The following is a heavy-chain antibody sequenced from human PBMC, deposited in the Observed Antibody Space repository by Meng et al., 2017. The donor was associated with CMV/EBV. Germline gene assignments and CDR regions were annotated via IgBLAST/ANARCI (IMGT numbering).Heavy chain of an antibody. Sequence: SETLSLTCAVYGGSFSGYYWSWIRQPPGKGLEWIGEINHSGSTNYNPSLKSRVTISVDTSKNQCSLKLSSVTAADTAVYYCARGFSHPRYCSSTSCYPADYYYGMDVWGQGTTVTVSS. V-gene: IGHV4-34*01. CDR2: INHSGST. CDR1: GGSFSGYY. D-gene: IGHD2-2*01. CDR3: ARGFSHPRYCSSTSCYPADYYYGMDV. J-gene: IGHJ6*02.